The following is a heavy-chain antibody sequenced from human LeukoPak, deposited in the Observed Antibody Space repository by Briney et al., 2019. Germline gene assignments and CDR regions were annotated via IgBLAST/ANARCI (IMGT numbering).Heavy chain of an antibody. J-gene: IGHJ4*02. CDR1: GFTFSSYS. Sequence: PGGSLRLSCAASGFTFSSYSMNWVRQAPGKGLEWVSSISSSSSYIYYADSVKGRFTISRDNAKNSLYLQMNSLRAEDTAVYYCASVGGSGSYPLYFFDYLGQGTLVTVSS. CDR3: ASVGGSGSYPLYFFDY. V-gene: IGHV3-21*01. CDR2: ISSSSSYI. D-gene: IGHD3-10*01.